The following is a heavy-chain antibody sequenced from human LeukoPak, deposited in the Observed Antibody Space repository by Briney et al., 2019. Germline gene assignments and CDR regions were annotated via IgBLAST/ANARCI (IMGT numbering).Heavy chain of an antibody. D-gene: IGHD2-2*01. CDR3: ARDRGDIVVVRGAFDI. CDR1: GGTFSSYA. Sequence: SVKVSCKASGGTFSSYAISWVRQAPGQGLEWMGGIIPIFGTANYAQKFQGRVTITADESTSTAYMELSSLRSEDTAVYYCARDRGDIVVVRGAFDIWGKGTMVTVSS. V-gene: IGHV1-69*13. J-gene: IGHJ3*02. CDR2: IIPIFGTA.